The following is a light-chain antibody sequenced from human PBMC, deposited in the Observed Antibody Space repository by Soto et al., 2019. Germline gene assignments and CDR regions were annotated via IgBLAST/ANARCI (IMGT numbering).Light chain of an antibody. CDR2: EVS. CDR1: TSDVDHSNY. CDR3: SSYTRSSTYV. J-gene: IGLJ1*01. Sequence: QSVLTQPASVSGSPGQSITISCTATTSDVDHSNYVSWYQHHPGKAPKLIIYEVSNRPSGVSNRFSGSKSGNTASLSISGLLSEDEADYYCSSYTRSSTYVFGTGTKLTVL. V-gene: IGLV2-14*01.